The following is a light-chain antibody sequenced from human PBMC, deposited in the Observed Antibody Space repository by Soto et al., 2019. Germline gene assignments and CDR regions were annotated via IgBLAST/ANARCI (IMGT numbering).Light chain of an antibody. J-gene: IGKJ4*01. CDR1: QSVSSK. CDR3: HQNDSSRPLT. CDR2: DAS. Sequence: EIAITQSPATLSVSPGERCTLSCMASQSVSSKLAWYQQKPGQAPRLLIYDASNRAAGIPARFSGSGSGTEFTLTLSSLQSEDFAVYKCHQNDSSRPLTFGEGTKVDIK. V-gene: IGKV3-15*01.